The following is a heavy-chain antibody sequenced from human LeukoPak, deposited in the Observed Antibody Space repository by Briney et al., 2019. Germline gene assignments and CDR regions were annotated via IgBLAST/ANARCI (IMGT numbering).Heavy chain of an antibody. V-gene: IGHV3-30-3*01. CDR3: ARTDTSGWSRPLDC. Sequence: TGGSLRLSCAASGFTFSHYALHWVRQAPGKGLEWVAVISSDGSNKYYAGSVEGRFTISRDNYNNTLLLQMNSLRAEDTAVYYCARTDTSGWSRPLDCWGQGTLVTVSS. D-gene: IGHD6-19*01. CDR2: ISSDGSNK. CDR1: GFTFSHYA. J-gene: IGHJ4*02.